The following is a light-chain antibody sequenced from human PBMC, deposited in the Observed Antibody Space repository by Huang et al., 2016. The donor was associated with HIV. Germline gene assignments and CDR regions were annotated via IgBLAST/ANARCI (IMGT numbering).Light chain of an antibody. J-gene: IGKJ2*01. CDR2: GAS. V-gene: IGKV3-20*01. CDR3: QHYGTLFT. CDR1: QSASGSN. Sequence: EIILTQSPATLSLSLGGRATLSCRASQSASGSNLAWYQQKLGQAPRLLIYGASTRATGIPDRFSASGSGTDFTLTISRLEPEDFAVYYCQHYGTLFTFGQGTEVEIK.